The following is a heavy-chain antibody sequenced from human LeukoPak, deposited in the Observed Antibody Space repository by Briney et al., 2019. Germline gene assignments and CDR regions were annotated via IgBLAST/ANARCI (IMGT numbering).Heavy chain of an antibody. CDR2: IIPILGTA. CDR3: ARSTMIVANWFDP. V-gene: IGHV1-69*13. J-gene: IGHJ5*02. D-gene: IGHD3-22*01. Sequence: SVKVSCKASGGTFSSYAISWVRQAPGQGLEWMGGIIPILGTANYAQKFQGRVTITADESTSTAYMELSSLRSEDTAVYYCARSTMIVANWFDPWGQGTLVTVSS. CDR1: GGTFSSYA.